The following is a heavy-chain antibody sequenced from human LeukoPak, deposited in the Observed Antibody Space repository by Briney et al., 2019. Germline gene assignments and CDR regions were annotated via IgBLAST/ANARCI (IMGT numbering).Heavy chain of an antibody. D-gene: IGHD2-15*01. Sequence: GGSLRLSCAASGFIFNNYGMSWVRQAPGKGLEWVSSIRGSDGTTHYADSVKGRFAISRDNSKNTLSLQMNSLRAEDTAVYYCARVIGGIDPFDYWGQGALVTVSS. V-gene: IGHV3-23*01. CDR2: IRGSDGTT. CDR1: GFIFNNYG. CDR3: ARVIGGIDPFDY. J-gene: IGHJ4*02.